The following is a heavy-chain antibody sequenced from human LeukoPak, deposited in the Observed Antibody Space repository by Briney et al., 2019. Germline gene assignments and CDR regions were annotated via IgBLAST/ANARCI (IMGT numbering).Heavy chain of an antibody. V-gene: IGHV4-30-4*08. D-gene: IGHD3-3*01. CDR3: ARVYDFWSGYLVDP. CDR2: IYYSGST. Sequence: SETLSLTCTVSGGSISSGDYYWRWIRQPPGKGLEWIGYIYYSGSTYYNPSLKSRVTIPVDTSKNQFSLKLSSVTAADTAVYYCARVYDFWSGYLVDPWGQGTLVTVSS. J-gene: IGHJ5*02. CDR1: GGSISSGDYY.